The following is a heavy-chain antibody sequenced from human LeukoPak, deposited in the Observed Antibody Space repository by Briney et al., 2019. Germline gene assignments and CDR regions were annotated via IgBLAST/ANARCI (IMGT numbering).Heavy chain of an antibody. CDR3: AKVAYYGSGSYDMDV. D-gene: IGHD3-10*01. CDR2: ISGSGGST. J-gene: IGHJ6*02. V-gene: IGHV3-23*01. Sequence: GGSLRLSCAASGFTFSSYAMSWVRQAPGKGLEWGSAISGSGGSTYYADSVKGRFTISRDNSKNTLYLQMNSLRAEDTAVYYCAKVAYYGSGSYDMDVWGQGTTVTVSS. CDR1: GFTFSSYA.